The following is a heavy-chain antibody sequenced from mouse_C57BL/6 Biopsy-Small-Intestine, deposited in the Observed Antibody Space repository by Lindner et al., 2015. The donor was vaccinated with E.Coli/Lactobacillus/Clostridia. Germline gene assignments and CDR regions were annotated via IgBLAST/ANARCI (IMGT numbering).Heavy chain of an antibody. Sequence: SVKVSCKASGGTFSTYAISWVRQAPGQGLEWMGGFDPEDGETIYAQKFQGRVTMTEDTSTDTAYMELSSLRSEDTAVYYCATPYSIYKGSYYNYDMDVWGQGTTVTVSS. V-gene: IGHV1-55*01. CDR1: GGTFSTYA. D-gene: IGHD2-12*01. J-gene: IGHJ1*01. CDR3: ATPYSIYKGSYYNYDMDV. CDR2: FDPEDGET.